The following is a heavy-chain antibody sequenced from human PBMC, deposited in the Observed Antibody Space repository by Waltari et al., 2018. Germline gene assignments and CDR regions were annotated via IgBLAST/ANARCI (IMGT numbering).Heavy chain of an antibody. J-gene: IGHJ5*02. D-gene: IGHD6-6*01. CDR2: INYSGST. Sequence: QVQLQESGPGLVKSSETLSLPCTVPCGPIGRNTFYWAWIRQPPGKRMEWMASINYSGSTYYMPSLKSRVTISVDTSRNQLSLRLTSVTAADTAVYFCVREWSSSSSWFDPWGQGTLVTVSS. V-gene: IGHV4-39*07. CDR3: VREWSSSSSWFDP. CDR1: CGPIGRNTFY.